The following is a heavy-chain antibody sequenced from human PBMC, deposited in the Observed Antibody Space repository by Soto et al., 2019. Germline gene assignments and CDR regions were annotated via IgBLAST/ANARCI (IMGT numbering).Heavy chain of an antibody. V-gene: IGHV3-21*06. CDR3: ARESEDLTSNFDY. CDR1: GRTFTMCS. Sequence: PGWSLRLSCADSGRTFTMCSMNWVRQDPGKGLEWVTSISSTTNYIYYGDSMKGRFTISRDNAKNSLYLEMNSLRAEDTAVYYCARESEDLTSNFDYLGEGTLVTASS. CDR2: ISSTTNYI. J-gene: IGHJ4*02.